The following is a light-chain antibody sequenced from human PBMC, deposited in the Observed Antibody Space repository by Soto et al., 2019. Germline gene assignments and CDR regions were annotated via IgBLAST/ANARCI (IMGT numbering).Light chain of an antibody. J-gene: IGKJ4*01. CDR3: QQYGNSPLT. CDR1: QSVNSN. Sequence: VLLTKSPATLLFPPGEEAPPSCRASQSVNSNLAWYQQKPGQAPRLLIYGASSRATGIPDRFSGSGSGADFTLTISRLEPEDFALYYCQQYGNSPLTFGGGTKVDI. CDR2: GAS. V-gene: IGKV3-20*01.